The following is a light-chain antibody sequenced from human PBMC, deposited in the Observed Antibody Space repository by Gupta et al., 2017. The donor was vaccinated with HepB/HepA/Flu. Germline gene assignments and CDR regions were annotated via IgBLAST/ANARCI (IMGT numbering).Light chain of an antibody. J-gene: IGKJ1*01. Sequence: DTQMTQAPSSLSASVGDGVTITCRASQNVHNYLNWYHQKPGKPPKLLIYASSPVKSGVPSRFSGSVCGTDFTLTINSRQPEDFGNYYCQHKDSFPVAFGQGTKV. CDR2: ASS. CDR3: QHKDSFPVA. CDR1: QNVHNY. V-gene: IGKV1-39*01.